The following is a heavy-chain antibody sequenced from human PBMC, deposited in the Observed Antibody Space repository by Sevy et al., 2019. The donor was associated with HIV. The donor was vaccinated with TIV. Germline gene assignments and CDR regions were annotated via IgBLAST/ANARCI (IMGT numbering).Heavy chain of an antibody. V-gene: IGHV3-7*01. CDR2: IKQDGSEK. J-gene: IGHJ6*02. D-gene: IGHD4-4*01. Sequence: GGSLRLSCAASGFTFSSYWMSWVRQAPGKGLEWVANIKQDGSEKYYVDSVEGRFTISRDNAKNSLYLQMNSLRAEDTAVYYCARVGLQYYYYYGMDVWGQGTTVTVSS. CDR3: ARVGLQYYYYYGMDV. CDR1: GFTFSSYW.